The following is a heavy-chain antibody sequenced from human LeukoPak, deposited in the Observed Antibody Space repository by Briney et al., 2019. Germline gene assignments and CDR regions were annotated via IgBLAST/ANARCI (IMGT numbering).Heavy chain of an antibody. D-gene: IGHD1-1*01. Sequence: ASVKVSCKASGYTFTSYYMHWVRQAPGQGLEWMGWINPNSGDTNYAQKFQGRVTMTRDTSITTAYMELSRLRSDDTAVYYCARVLDQGAFDIWGQGTMVTVSS. CDR2: INPNSGDT. J-gene: IGHJ3*02. V-gene: IGHV1-2*02. CDR1: GYTFTSYY. CDR3: ARVLDQGAFDI.